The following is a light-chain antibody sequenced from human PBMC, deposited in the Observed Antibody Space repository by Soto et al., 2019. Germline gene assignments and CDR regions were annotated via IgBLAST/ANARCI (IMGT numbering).Light chain of an antibody. J-gene: IGKJ4*01. V-gene: IGKV1-27*01. CDR1: PGISNY. CDR2: AAS. Sequence: DIQMTQSPSSLSASVGDRVSITCRASPGISNYLAWYQQKPGKVPKLLIYAASTLQSVVPSRFSGSGSGTDFTLTISSLQPEDVATYYCQRYNTAPLTFGGGTNVEIK. CDR3: QRYNTAPLT.